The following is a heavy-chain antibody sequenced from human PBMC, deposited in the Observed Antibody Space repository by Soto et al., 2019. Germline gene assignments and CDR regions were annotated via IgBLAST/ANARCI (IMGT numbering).Heavy chain of an antibody. D-gene: IGHD6-13*01. CDR2: ISGSGGST. CDR3: AKDRVVSSSRRGAAFDI. J-gene: IGHJ3*02. CDR1: GFTFSSYV. V-gene: IGHV3-23*01. Sequence: EVQLLESGGGLVQPGGSLRLSCAASGFTFSSYVMSWVRQAPGKGLEWVSAISGSGGSTYYADSVKGRFTISRDNSKNTLYLQMNSLRAEDTAVYYCAKDRVVSSSRRGAAFDIWGQGTMVTVSS.